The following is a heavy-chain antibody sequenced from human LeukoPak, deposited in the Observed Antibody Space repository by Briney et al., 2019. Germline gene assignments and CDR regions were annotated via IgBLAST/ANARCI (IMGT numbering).Heavy chain of an antibody. CDR1: GGSFSGYY. V-gene: IGHV4-34*01. CDR3: ARPPYSYGYRPYDY. D-gene: IGHD5-18*01. CDR2: INHSGST. Sequence: SETLSLTCAVYGGSFSGYYWSWIRQPPGKGLEWIGEINHSGSTNYNPSLKSRVTISVDTSKNQFSLKLSSVTAADTAVYYCARPPYSYGYRPYDYWGQGTLVTVSS. J-gene: IGHJ4*02.